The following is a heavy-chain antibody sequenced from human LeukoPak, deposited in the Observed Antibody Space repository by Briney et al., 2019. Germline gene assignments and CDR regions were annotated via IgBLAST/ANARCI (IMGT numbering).Heavy chain of an antibody. J-gene: IGHJ6*03. D-gene: IGHD2-15*01. Sequence: GGSLRLSCAASGFTVSSNYMSWVRQAPGKGLEWVSSISSRSRYIYYADSVKGRFTTSRDNTKNSLYLQMNNLRAEDTGVYYCARDSAIVVLAYMDVWGKGTTVTVSS. V-gene: IGHV3-21*01. CDR3: ARDSAIVVLAYMDV. CDR1: GFTVSSNY. CDR2: ISSRSRYI.